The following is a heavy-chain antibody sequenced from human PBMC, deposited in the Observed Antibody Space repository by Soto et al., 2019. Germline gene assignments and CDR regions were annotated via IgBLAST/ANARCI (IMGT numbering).Heavy chain of an antibody. CDR2: IYYSGST. CDR3: ARDLSSCISTSCTPRRFDP. Sequence: PSETLSLTCTVSGGSISSSSYYWGWIRQPPGKGLEWIGSIYYSGSTYYNPSLKSRVTISVDTSKNQFSLKLSSVTAADTAVYYCARDLSSCISTSCTPRRFDPWGQGTLVTVS. V-gene: IGHV4-39*02. CDR1: GGSISSSSYY. D-gene: IGHD2-2*01. J-gene: IGHJ5*02.